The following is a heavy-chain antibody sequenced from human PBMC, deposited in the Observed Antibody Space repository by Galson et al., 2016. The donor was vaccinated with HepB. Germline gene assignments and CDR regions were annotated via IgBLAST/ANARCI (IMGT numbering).Heavy chain of an antibody. CDR1: GFIFSDYI. CDR2: ISTSGRST. J-gene: IGHJ5*02. D-gene: IGHD2-21*01. V-gene: IGHV3-48*02. CDR3: ARDPQTSFCGDKCWFPAGWFDP. Sequence: SLRLSCAASGFIFSDYIMNWVRQAPGKGLEWISYISTSGRSTYYADSVKGRFTISRDNAKNSLYLQMNSLRDEDTAVYYCARDPQTSFCGDKCWFPAGWFDPWGQGTLVTVSS.